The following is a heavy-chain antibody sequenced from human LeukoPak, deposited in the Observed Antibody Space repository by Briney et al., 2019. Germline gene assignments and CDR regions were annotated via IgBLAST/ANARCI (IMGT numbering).Heavy chain of an antibody. CDR2: IYYSGST. V-gene: IGHV4-59*01. J-gene: IGHJ5*02. CDR1: GGSISSYY. CDR3: ARGPRWFDP. Sequence: PSETLSLTCTVSGGSISSYYWSWIRQPPGKGLEWIGYIYYSGSTNYNPSLKSRVTISVDTSKNQFSRKMSSETAADTAVYYCARGPRWFDPWGQGTLATVSS.